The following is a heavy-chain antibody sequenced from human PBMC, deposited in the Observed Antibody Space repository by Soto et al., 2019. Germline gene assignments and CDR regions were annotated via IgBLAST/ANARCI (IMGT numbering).Heavy chain of an antibody. CDR1: GVSVTGYY. D-gene: IGHD1-20*01. V-gene: IGHV4-59*02. Sequence: QVQLQESGPRLVKPSETLSLTCSVSGVSVTGYYWTWIRHSPGKGLEWIGYVYHTGNTYYNPSLKSRVTISLDTSKNQVSLRLRSVTAADTAMYYCAREQYNWKLWGQGTLVTVSS. CDR3: AREQYNWKL. J-gene: IGHJ4*02. CDR2: VYHTGNT.